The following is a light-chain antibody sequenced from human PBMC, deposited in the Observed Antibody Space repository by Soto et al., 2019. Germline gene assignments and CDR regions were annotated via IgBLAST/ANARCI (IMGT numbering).Light chain of an antibody. CDR3: QQRSNWIT. J-gene: IGKJ5*01. CDR1: QGVTTN. V-gene: IGKV3D-11*01. Sequence: EIVMTQSPDTLSVSPGERATLTCRAGQGVTTNFAWYQQKSGQSPRLLIYDVSIRATGVPARFSATGSETDFTLTISSLEPEDFAVYYCQQRSNWITFGQGTRLEIK. CDR2: DVS.